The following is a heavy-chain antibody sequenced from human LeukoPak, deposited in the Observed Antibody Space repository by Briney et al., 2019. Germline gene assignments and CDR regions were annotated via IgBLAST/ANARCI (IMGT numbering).Heavy chain of an antibody. Sequence: PGRSLRLSCAASGFTFSSYAMHWVRQAPGKGLEWVANIKEDGSEKHYVDSVKGRFTISRDNSKNTLYLQMNSLRAEDTAVYYCATTYYYDSSGYPPFDYWGQGTLVTVSS. CDR3: ATTYYYDSSGYPPFDY. D-gene: IGHD3-22*01. CDR2: IKEDGSEK. CDR1: GFTFSSYA. V-gene: IGHV3-7*03. J-gene: IGHJ4*02.